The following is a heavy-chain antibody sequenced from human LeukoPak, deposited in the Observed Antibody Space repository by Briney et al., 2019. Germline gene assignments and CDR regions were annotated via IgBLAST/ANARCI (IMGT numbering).Heavy chain of an antibody. CDR1: GGSISSGSYY. CDR2: IYTSGST. Sequence: SQTLSLTCTVSGGSISSGSYYWSWIRQPAGEGLEWIGRIYTSGSTNYNPSLKSRVTISVDTSKNQFSLKLSSVTAADTAVYCCASGSSSWYGWFDPWGQGTLVTVSS. J-gene: IGHJ5*02. D-gene: IGHD6-13*01. V-gene: IGHV4-61*02. CDR3: ASGSSSWYGWFDP.